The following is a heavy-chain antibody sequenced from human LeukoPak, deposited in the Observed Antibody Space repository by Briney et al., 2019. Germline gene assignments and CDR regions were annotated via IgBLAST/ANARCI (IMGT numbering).Heavy chain of an antibody. CDR3: ARPRGITMVRGVMTGYFDY. V-gene: IGHV4-59*12. J-gene: IGHJ4*02. D-gene: IGHD3-10*01. CDR1: GGSISSYY. Sequence: SETLSLTCTVSGGSISSYYWSWIRQPPGKGLEWIGYIYYSESTNYNPSLKSRVTISVDTSKNQFSLKLSSVTAADTAVYYCARPRGITMVRGVMTGYFDYWGQGTLVTVSS. CDR2: IYYSEST.